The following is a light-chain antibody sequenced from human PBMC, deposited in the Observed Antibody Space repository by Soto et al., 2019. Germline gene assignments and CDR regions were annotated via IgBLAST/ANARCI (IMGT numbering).Light chain of an antibody. CDR3: QLYGSSRYGWT. J-gene: IGLJ3*02. V-gene: IGLV1-44*01. CDR1: SSNIGSNT. Sequence: QSALTQPPSASGTPGQRVTISCSGSSSNIGSNTVNWYQQLPGTAPKLLIYGASSRATGIPDRFSGSGSGTDFTLTISRLEPEDFALYYCQLYGSSRYGWTFGQGTK. CDR2: GAS.